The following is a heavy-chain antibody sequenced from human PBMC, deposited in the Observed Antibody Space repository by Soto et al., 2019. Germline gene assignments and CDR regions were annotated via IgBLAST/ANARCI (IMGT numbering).Heavy chain of an antibody. Sequence: GGSLRLSCAASGFTFSSYAMSWVRQAPGKGLEWVSAISGSGGSTYYADSVKGRFTISRDNSKNTLYLQMSSLRAEDTAVYYCAEGYSSSRNFDYWGQGTLVTVSS. CDR2: ISGSGGST. CDR3: AEGYSSSRNFDY. V-gene: IGHV3-23*01. J-gene: IGHJ4*02. CDR1: GFTFSSYA. D-gene: IGHD6-13*01.